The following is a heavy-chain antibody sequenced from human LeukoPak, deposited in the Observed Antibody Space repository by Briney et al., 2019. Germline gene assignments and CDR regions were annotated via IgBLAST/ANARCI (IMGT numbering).Heavy chain of an antibody. D-gene: IGHD5-18*01. CDR1: GFTFTRSG. CDR3: ARDPRGYSYGGFDY. V-gene: IGHV3-30*03. J-gene: IGHJ4*02. CDR2: ISYDGSDK. Sequence: PGGSLRLSCAASGFTFTRSGMHWVRQAPGKGLEWLAVISYDGSDKYCADSVKGRFTISRDNSKNTLYPQMNSLRAEDTAVYYCARDPRGYSYGGFDYWGQGTLVTVSS.